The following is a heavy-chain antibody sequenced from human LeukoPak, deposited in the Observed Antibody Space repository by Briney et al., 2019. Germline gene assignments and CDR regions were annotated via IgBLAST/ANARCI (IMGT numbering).Heavy chain of an antibody. CDR2: TYNRSKWYS. CDR1: GDNVSSNSAT. D-gene: IGHD3-10*01. V-gene: IGHV6-1*01. CDR3: ARGVGAAWKVFDY. Sequence: QTLSLTCAISGDNVSSNSATWSWIRQSPSRGLEWLVRTYNRSKWYSDYAVSVRSRLTINPDTSKNQFSLQLNSVTPDDTAVYYCARGVGAAWKVFDYWGQGTLVTVSS. J-gene: IGHJ4*02.